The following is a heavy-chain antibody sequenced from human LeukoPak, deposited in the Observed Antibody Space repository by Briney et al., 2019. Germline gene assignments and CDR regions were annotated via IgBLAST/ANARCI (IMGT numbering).Heavy chain of an antibody. Sequence: SETLSLTCTVSGGSISSSSYYWGWIRQPPGKGLEWIGSIYYSGSTYYNPSLKSRVTISVDTSKNQFSLKLSSVTAADTAVYYCARALGQLLWFGESRNDAFDIWGQGTMVTVSS. CDR3: ARALGQLLWFGESRNDAFDI. V-gene: IGHV4-39*07. CDR1: GGSISSSSYY. D-gene: IGHD3-10*01. J-gene: IGHJ3*02. CDR2: IYYSGST.